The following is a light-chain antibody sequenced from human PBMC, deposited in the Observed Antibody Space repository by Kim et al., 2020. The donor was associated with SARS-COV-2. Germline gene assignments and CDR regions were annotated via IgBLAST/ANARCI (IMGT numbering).Light chain of an antibody. Sequence: SVGDRVTITCRASQGISNYLAWYQQKPGKVPKLLIYAASTLQSGVPSRFSGSGSGTDFTLTISSLQPENVATYYCQKYNSAPPWTFGQGTKVDIK. CDR3: QKYNSAPPWT. V-gene: IGKV1-27*01. CDR1: QGISNY. J-gene: IGKJ1*01. CDR2: AAS.